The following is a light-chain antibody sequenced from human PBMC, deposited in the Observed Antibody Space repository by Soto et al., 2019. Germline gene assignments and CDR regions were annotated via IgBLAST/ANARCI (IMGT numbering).Light chain of an antibody. Sequence: EIVMTQSPATLSVSPPPRATLSCRASQSVAGNLAWYQQKPGQAPRLLIYDASTRATGIPARFSGSGSGTEFTVTISSVQSEDFAVYYCQQYTNWHWTFGQGTKVEIK. CDR1: QSVAGN. CDR2: DAS. CDR3: QQYTNWHWT. V-gene: IGKV3-15*01. J-gene: IGKJ1*01.